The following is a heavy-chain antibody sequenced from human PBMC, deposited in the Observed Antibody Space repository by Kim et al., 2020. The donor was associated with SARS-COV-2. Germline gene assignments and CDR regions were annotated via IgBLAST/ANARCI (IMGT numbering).Heavy chain of an antibody. CDR3: ARDGCSGGSCYSGWFDP. CDR1: GGSISSYY. Sequence: SETLSLTCTVSGGSISSYYWSWIRQPPGKGLEWIGYIYYSGSTNYNPSLKSRVTISVDTSKNQFSLKLSSVTAADTAVYYCARDGCSGGSCYSGWFDPWGQGTLVTVSS. D-gene: IGHD2-15*01. J-gene: IGHJ5*02. V-gene: IGHV4-59*01. CDR2: IYYSGST.